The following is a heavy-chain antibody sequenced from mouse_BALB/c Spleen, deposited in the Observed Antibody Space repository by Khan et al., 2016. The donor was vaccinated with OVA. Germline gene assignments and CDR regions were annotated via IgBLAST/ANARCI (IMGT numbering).Heavy chain of an antibody. CDR2: VNPYNGDT. V-gene: IGHV1-20*01. CDR3: ARGYECFPY. CDR1: GYSFTLYY. Sequence: VQLQQPGPDLVKPGASVKISCKASGYSFTLYYMTWVRQSHGKSPEWIGRVNPYNGDTNYNQNFKGKAILTVDKSSNTAYMELRSLTSEDSAVFYGARGYECFPYWGQGTLVTVSA. J-gene: IGHJ3*01. D-gene: IGHD2-12*01.